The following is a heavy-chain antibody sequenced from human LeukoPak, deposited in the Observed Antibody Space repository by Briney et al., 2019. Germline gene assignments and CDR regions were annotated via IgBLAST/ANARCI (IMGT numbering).Heavy chain of an antibody. D-gene: IGHD2-2*01. J-gene: IGHJ5*02. CDR2: INPNSGGT. CDR1: GYTFTRYY. V-gene: IGHV1-2*06. CDR3: ARGGDCSSTSCYGHWFDP. Sequence: TSVKVSSKAAGYTFTRYYMFWVRQAPGQGLAWMGRINPNSGGTNYAQKFQGRVTMTRDTSISTAYMELSRLGSDDTAVYYCARGGDCSSTSCYGHWFDPWGQGTLVTVSS.